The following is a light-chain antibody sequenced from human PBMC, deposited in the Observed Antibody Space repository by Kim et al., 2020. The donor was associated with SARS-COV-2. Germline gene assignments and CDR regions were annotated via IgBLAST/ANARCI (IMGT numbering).Light chain of an antibody. CDR3: QQYIDWVWT. V-gene: IGKV3-15*01. CDR1: QSVSTN. J-gene: IGKJ1*01. Sequence: SVSPGERATLSCRAGQSVSTNVAWYQQKPGQAPRLLIYDTSRRATGIPARFSGDGSGTEFTLSISSLQSEDFALYYCQQYIDWVWTFGQGTKLEI. CDR2: DTS.